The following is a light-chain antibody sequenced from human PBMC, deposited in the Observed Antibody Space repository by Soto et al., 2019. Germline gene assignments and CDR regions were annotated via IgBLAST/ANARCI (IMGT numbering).Light chain of an antibody. CDR1: QSVSSY. J-gene: IGKJ4*01. V-gene: IGKV3-11*01. CDR2: DAS. Sequence: EIVLTQSPATLSLSPGERATLSCRASQSVSSYLAWYQQKPGQAPRLLIYDASNRATGIPDRFSGSGSGTEFALTISSLEPEDSATYYCQQLRSYPLTFGGGTKVDIK. CDR3: QQLRSYPLT.